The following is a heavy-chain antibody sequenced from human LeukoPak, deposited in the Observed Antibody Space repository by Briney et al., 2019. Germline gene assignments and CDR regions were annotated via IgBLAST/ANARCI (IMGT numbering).Heavy chain of an antibody. J-gene: IGHJ5*02. CDR3: TGGRGPYGWFDP. CDR1: GFTSNSHW. V-gene: IGHV3-74*01. D-gene: IGHD3-10*01. CDR2: INGDGSSI. Sequence: VQPGGSLRLSCAASGFTSNSHWMHWARQAPGKGLVWVARINGDGSSINYADSVKGRFTISRDNAKNTLYLQMNSLRAEDTAVYYCTGGRGPYGWFDPWGQGTLVTVSS.